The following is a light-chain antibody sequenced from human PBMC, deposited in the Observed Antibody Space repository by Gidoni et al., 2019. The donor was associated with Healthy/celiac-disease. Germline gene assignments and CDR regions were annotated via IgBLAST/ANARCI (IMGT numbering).Light chain of an antibody. CDR1: HGIRND. CDR3: LQHNSYLT. Sequence: DIQMTQSPSSLSASVGDRVTITCLESHGIRNDLGWYQQKPGKAPKRLIYAASSLQSGVPSRLSGSGSGKELTLTISSLQDEDFENYYCLQHNSYLTFGGGTKVEIK. V-gene: IGKV1-17*01. J-gene: IGKJ4*01. CDR2: AAS.